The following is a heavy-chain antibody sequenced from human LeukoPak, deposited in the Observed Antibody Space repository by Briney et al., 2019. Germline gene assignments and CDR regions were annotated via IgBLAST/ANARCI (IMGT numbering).Heavy chain of an antibody. CDR1: GGTFSSYA. CDR2: IIPIFGTA. D-gene: IGHD2-2*01. CDR3: ARVRYCSSTSCYEFDY. Sequence: ASVKVSCEASGGTFSSYAISWVRQAPGQGLEWMGGIIPIFGTANYAQKFQGRVTITADESTSTAYMELSSLRSEDTAVYYCARVRYCSSTSCYEFDYWGQGTLVTVSS. V-gene: IGHV1-69*13. J-gene: IGHJ4*02.